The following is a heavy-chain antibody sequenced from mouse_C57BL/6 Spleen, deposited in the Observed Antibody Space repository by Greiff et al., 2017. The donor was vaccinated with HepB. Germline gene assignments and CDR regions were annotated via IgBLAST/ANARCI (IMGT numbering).Heavy chain of an antibody. CDR1: GFTFSSYA. CDR2: ISSGGDYI. D-gene: IGHD1-1*01. CDR3: TRVFTTVGYYFDY. J-gene: IGHJ2*01. Sequence: EVKLVESGAGLVKPGGSLKLSCAASGFTFSSYAMSWVRQTPEKRLEWVAYISSGGDYIYYADTVKGRFTISRDNARNTLYLQMSSLKSEDTAMYYCTRVFTTVGYYFDYWGQGTTLTVSS. V-gene: IGHV5-9-1*02.